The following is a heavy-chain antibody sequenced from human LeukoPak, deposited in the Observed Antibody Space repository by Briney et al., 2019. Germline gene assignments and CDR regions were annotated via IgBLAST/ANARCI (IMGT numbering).Heavy chain of an antibody. CDR1: GFTFSSYA. Sequence: GGSLRLSCAASGFTFSSYAMHWVRQAPGKGLEWVAVISYDGSNKYYADSVKGRFTISRDNSKNTLYLQMNSLRAEDTAVYYCAKAAMTTVTTLDYWGQGTLVTVSS. V-gene: IGHV3-30*04. J-gene: IGHJ4*02. D-gene: IGHD4-17*01. CDR3: AKAAMTTVTTLDY. CDR2: ISYDGSNK.